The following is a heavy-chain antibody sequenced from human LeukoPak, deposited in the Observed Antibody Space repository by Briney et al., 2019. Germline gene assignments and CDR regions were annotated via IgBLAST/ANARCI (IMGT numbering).Heavy chain of an antibody. Sequence: GASVKVSCKASGYTFTGYYMHWVRQAPGQGLEWMGWINPNSGGTNYAQKFQGRVTVTRDTSISTAYMELSRLRSDDTAVYYCARASTAAGPRNFDYWGQGTLVTVSS. CDR1: GYTFTGYY. V-gene: IGHV1-2*02. J-gene: IGHJ4*02. D-gene: IGHD6-13*01. CDR2: INPNSGGT. CDR3: ARASTAAGPRNFDY.